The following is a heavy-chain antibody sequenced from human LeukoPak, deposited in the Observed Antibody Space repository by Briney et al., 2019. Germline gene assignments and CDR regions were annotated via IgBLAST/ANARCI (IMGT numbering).Heavy chain of an antibody. CDR1: GGSFSGYY. CDR2: INHSGST. CDR3: ARNIAEAVPY. V-gene: IGHV4-34*01. J-gene: IGHJ4*02. D-gene: IGHD6-19*01. Sequence: SETLSLTCAVYGGSFSGYYWSWIRQPPGKGLEWIGEINHSGSTNYNPSLKSRVTISVDTSKNQFSLKLSSVTAADTAVYYCARNIAEAVPYWGQGTLVTVSS.